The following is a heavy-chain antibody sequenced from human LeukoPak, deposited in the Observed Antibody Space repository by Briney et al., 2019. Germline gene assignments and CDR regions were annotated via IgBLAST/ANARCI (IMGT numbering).Heavy chain of an antibody. Sequence: GGSLRLSCAASGFTFSSYSMNWVRQAPGKGLEWVSSISSSSSYIYYADSAKGRFTISRDNAKNSLYLQMNSLRAEDTAVYYCARGPRRDGYNSDYWGQGTLVTVSS. V-gene: IGHV3-21*01. CDR3: ARGPRRDGYNSDY. CDR1: GFTFSSYS. J-gene: IGHJ4*02. CDR2: ISSSSSYI. D-gene: IGHD5-24*01.